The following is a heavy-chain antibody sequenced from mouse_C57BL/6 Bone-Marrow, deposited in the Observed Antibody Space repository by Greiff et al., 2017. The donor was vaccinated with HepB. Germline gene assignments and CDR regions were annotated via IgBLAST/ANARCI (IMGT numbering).Heavy chain of an antibody. V-gene: IGHV5-4*01. CDR3: AREGGGSSSYWYFDV. D-gene: IGHD1-1*01. J-gene: IGHJ1*03. CDR2: ISDGGSYT. Sequence: EVMLVESGGGLVKPGGSLKLSCAASGFTFSSYAMSWVRQTPEKRLEWVATISDGGSYTYYPDNVKGRFTISRDNAKNNLYLQMSHLKSEDTAMYYCAREGGGSSSYWYFDVWGTGTTVTVSS. CDR1: GFTFSSYA.